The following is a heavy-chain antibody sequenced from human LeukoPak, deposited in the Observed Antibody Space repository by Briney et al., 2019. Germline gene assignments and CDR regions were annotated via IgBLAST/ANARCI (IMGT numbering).Heavy chain of an antibody. D-gene: IGHD3-10*01. Sequence: SETLSLTCTVSGGSISSGSYYWSWIRQPAGKGLEWIGRIYTSGSTNYNPSLKSRVTISVDTSKNQFSLKLSSVTAADTAVYYCARVVINGFDIWGQGTMVTVSS. CDR1: GGSISSGSYY. V-gene: IGHV4-61*02. CDR3: ARVVINGFDI. J-gene: IGHJ3*02. CDR2: IYTSGST.